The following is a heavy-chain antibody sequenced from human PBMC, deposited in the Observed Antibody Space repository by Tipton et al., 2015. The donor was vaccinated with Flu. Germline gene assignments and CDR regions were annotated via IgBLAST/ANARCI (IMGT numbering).Heavy chain of an antibody. CDR3: ARGLQRAKMRNPYFYGMDV. D-gene: IGHD1-14*01. Sequence: QVQLVQSGAEVKKPGASVTVSCKASGYSFINYDLNWVRQAAGQGLEWMGWINPNTGKTGYAQKFQGRVTVTRDISMSTVYMDLTSLRSDDTAVYFCARGLQRAKMRNPYFYGMDVWGQGTTVTVSS. J-gene: IGHJ6*02. CDR1: GYSFINYD. CDR2: INPNTGKT. V-gene: IGHV1-8*01.